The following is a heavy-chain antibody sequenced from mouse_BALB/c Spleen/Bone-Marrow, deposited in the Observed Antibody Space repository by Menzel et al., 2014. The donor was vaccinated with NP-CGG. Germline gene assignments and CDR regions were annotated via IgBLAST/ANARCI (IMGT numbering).Heavy chain of an antibody. J-gene: IGHJ3*01. V-gene: IGHV6-6*02. CDR1: GFTFXNYW. Sequence: EVKLMESGGGLVQPGGSMKLSCVASGFTFXNYWMNWVRQSPEKGLEWVAEIRLKSNNYATHYAESVKGRFTISRDDSKSSVYLQMNNLRAEDTGIYYCTSITPWFAYWGQGTLVTVSA. CDR2: IRLKSNNYAT. D-gene: IGHD1-1*01. CDR3: TSITPWFAY.